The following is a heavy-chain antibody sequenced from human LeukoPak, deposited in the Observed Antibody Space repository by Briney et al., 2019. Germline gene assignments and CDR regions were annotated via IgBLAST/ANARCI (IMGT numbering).Heavy chain of an antibody. CDR1: GFSFSSYW. D-gene: IGHD3-22*01. J-gene: IGHJ4*02. V-gene: IGHV3-74*03. CDR3: APDSSGYPNF. Sequence: GGSLRLSCVASGFSFSSYWMHWVRQAPGKGLVWVSRINIDGSSTTYADSVKGRFTISRDNAKNTLYLQMNSLRAEDTAVYYCAPDSSGYPNFWGQGTLVTVSS. CDR2: INIDGSST.